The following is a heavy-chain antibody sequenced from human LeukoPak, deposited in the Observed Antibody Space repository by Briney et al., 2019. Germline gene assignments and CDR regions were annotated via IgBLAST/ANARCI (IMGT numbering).Heavy chain of an antibody. J-gene: IGHJ5*02. CDR1: SGSITNSNYF. V-gene: IGHV4-39*07. D-gene: IGHD3-22*01. CDR2: INHSGST. Sequence: SETLSLTCSVSSGSITNSNYFWGWLRQPPGTGLEWIGEINHSGSTNYNPSLKSRVTISVDTSKNQFSLKLSSVTAADTAVYYCASLGVVVTGGNWFDPWGQGTLVTVSS. CDR3: ASLGVVVTGGNWFDP.